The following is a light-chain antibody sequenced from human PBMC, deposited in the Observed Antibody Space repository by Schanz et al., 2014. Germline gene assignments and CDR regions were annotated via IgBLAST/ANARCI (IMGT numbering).Light chain of an antibody. Sequence: QSALTQPPSASGSPGQSVTISCTGTSSDVGGYNYVSWYQQHPGKAPKLMIYEDTKRPSGVPDRFSGSKSGNTASLTVSGLQAEDEADYYCSSYAGSYTLLFGGGTKVTVL. J-gene: IGLJ2*01. CDR3: SSYAGSYTLL. CDR2: EDT. V-gene: IGLV2-8*01. CDR1: SSDVGGYNY.